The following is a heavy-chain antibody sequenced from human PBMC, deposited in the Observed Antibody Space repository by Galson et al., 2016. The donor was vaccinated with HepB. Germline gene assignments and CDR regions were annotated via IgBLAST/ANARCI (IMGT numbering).Heavy chain of an antibody. V-gene: IGHV3-30*18. J-gene: IGHJ4*02. Sequence: SLRLSCAASGFTFSNRGMHWVRQAPGKGLEWVAADSMDGRRKSYADSVKGRFTISRDNSNNMLFLQMGSLRPDDTAVYYCAKRHEYCPPVGCSVDYWGQGTLVSVSS. CDR1: GFTFSNRG. D-gene: IGHD2/OR15-2a*01. CDR3: AKRHEYCPPVGCSVDY. CDR2: DSMDGRRK.